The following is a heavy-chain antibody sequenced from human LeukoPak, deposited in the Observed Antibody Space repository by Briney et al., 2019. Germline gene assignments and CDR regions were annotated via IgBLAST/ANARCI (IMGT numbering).Heavy chain of an antibody. V-gene: IGHV3-20*04. Sequence: PGGPLRLSCAASGFTFDDYGMSWVRQAPGKGLEWVSGINWNGGSTGYADSVKGRFTISRDNAKNSLYLQMNSLRAEDTALYYCARNPRYYYYMDVWGKGTTVTVSS. CDR3: ARNPRYYYYMDV. CDR1: GFTFDDYG. J-gene: IGHJ6*03. CDR2: INWNGGST.